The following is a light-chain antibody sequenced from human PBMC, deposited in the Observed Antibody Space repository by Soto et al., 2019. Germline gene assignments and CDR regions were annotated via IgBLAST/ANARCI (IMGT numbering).Light chain of an antibody. CDR2: EVR. CDR1: NRDVGSYNL. V-gene: IGLV2-14*01. CDR3: CSYAGSFTWV. Sequence: QSVLTQPASVSGSPGQSITIACTGTNRDVGSYNLVSWYQQRPGEAPKLIISEVRNRPSGISYRFTGSKSGNTASLTISGLQAEDEADYYCCSYAGSFTWVFGGGTKLTVL. J-gene: IGLJ3*02.